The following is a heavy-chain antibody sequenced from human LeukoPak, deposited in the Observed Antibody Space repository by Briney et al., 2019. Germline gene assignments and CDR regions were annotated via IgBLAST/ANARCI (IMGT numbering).Heavy chain of an antibody. Sequence: SVKVSCKASGGTFSSYAISWVRQAPGQGLEWMGGIIPIFGTANYAQKFQGRVTITRDTSASTAYMELSSLRSEDTAVYYCARVLAMARGYYFDYWGQGTLVTVSS. CDR1: GGTFSSYA. CDR3: ARVLAMARGYYFDY. J-gene: IGHJ4*02. CDR2: IIPIFGTA. V-gene: IGHV1-69*05. D-gene: IGHD3-10*01.